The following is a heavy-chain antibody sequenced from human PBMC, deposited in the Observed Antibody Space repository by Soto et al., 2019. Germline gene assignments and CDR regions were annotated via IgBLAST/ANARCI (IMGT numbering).Heavy chain of an antibody. V-gene: IGHV3-72*01. CDR2: TRKKANSYSP. CDR1: GFTFSDHY. CDR3: VRVRGGGTYHFDY. D-gene: IGHD3-10*01. Sequence: EVQLVESGGGLVQPGGSLRLSCAASGFTFSDHYMDWVRQAPGKGLEWVGRTRKKANSYSPEYAAFVKGRFTITRDYSKNSRYLQMNSVKTVDTAVYYCVRVRGGGTYHFDYWGQGTLVTVSS. J-gene: IGHJ4*02.